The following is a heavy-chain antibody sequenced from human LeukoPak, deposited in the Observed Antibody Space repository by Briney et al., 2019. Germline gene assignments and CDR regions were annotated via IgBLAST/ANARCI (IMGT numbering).Heavy chain of an antibody. J-gene: IGHJ4*02. CDR1: GFTFSSYE. CDR2: ISSSGSTI. Sequence: GGSLRLSCAASGFTFSSYEMNWVRQAPGKGLEWVSYISSSGSTIYYADSVKGRFTISRDNAKNSLYLQMNSLRAEDTAVYYCARDLLISIQLWGQGTLVTVSS. V-gene: IGHV3-48*03. D-gene: IGHD5-18*01. CDR3: ARDLLISIQL.